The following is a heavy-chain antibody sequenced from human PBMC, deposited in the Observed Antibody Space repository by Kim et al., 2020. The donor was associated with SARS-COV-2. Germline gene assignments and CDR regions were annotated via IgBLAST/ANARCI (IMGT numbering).Heavy chain of an antibody. D-gene: IGHD2-8*01. J-gene: IGHJ4*02. CDR1: GFTFNTYV. V-gene: IGHV3-23*01. Sequence: GGSLRLSCAASGFTFNTYVMHWVRQAPGKGLDWVSAISGSGDSTEYAYSVEGRFIISRDNSKNTLELQMNSLRAEDTAKYFCARVRDGPIIGKDMLDSWGQGTLVTVSS. CDR2: ISGSGDST. CDR3: ARVRDGPIIGKDMLDS.